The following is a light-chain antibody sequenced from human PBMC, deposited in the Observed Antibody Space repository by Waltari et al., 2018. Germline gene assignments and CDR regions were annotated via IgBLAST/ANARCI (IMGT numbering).Light chain of an antibody. CDR3: QSYDSSLSAAV. V-gene: IGLV1-40*01. CDR1: RSNIGAGFD. CDR2: GST. Sequence: QSVLTQPPSVSGAPGQRVTISCTGSRSNIGAGFDVPWYQHLPGAAPKPLSHGSTYRRAGVPDRFSGSKSGTSASLAINGVQAEDEADYYCQSYDSSLSAAVFGGGTKLTV. J-gene: IGLJ3*02.